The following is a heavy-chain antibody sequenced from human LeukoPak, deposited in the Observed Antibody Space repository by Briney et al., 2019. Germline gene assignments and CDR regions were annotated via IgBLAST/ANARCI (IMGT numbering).Heavy chain of an antibody. D-gene: IGHD1-1*01. Sequence: GGSLRLSCAASGFTLSSYDMNWVRQAPGKGLEWLSYISSSGSVIYYADFVKGRFTISRDNSKNTLYLQMNSLRADDTAIYYCAKATEYNWNDGSGREFDYWGQGTPVTVSS. CDR2: ISSSGSVI. V-gene: IGHV3-48*03. J-gene: IGHJ4*02. CDR3: AKATEYNWNDGSGREFDY. CDR1: GFTLSSYD.